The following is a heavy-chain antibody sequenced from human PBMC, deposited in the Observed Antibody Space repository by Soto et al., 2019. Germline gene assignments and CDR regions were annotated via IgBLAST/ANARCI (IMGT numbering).Heavy chain of an antibody. CDR3: ARYGYSSSWYGSAFDI. J-gene: IGHJ3*02. V-gene: IGHV4-59*01. Sequence: SETLSLTCTVSGGSISSYYWSWVRQPPGKGLEWIGYIYYSGGTNYNPSLKSRVTISVDTSKNQFSLKLSSVTAADTAVYYCARYGYSSSWYGSAFDIWGQGTMVTVSS. D-gene: IGHD6-13*01. CDR1: GGSISSYY. CDR2: IYYSGGT.